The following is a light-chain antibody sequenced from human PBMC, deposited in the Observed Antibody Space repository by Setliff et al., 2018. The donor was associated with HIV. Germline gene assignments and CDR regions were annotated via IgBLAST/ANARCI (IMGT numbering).Light chain of an antibody. CDR1: QSVLYSSNNKNS. Sequence: IVMTQSPDSLAVSLGERATINCKSSQSVLYSSNNKNSLAWYQQKSGQPPKVLISWASTRESGVPDRFSGSGSGTDLTLTISSLQAEDVAVYYCQQYFNAPCTFGPGTKVDIK. CDR2: WAS. V-gene: IGKV4-1*01. CDR3: QQYFNAPCT. J-gene: IGKJ3*01.